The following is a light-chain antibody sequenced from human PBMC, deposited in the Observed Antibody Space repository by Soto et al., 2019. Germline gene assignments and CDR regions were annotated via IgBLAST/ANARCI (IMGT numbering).Light chain of an antibody. V-gene: IGKV4-1*01. CDR1: QTILFNSHNKT. CDR2: WAS. J-gene: IGKJ4*02. Sequence: DIVMTQSPDSLAVSLGERATINCKSSQTILFNSHNKTLTWYQQKPGQPPKLLIYWASTRESGVPDRFSGSGSGTDFTLTISSLQVEDVAVYYCQQYYSEPPTF. CDR3: QQYYSEPPT.